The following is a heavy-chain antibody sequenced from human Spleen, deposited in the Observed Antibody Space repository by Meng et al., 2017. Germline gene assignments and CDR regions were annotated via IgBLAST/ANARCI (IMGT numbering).Heavy chain of an antibody. CDR2: INHSGST. D-gene: IGHD3-3*01. CDR1: GGSFSDYY. V-gene: IGHV4-34*01. CDR3: ARVSRGWSGYYGY. Sequence: QVPLQQWGAGLLKPSETLSLTCVVSGGSFSDYYWSWIRQPPGKGLEWIGEINHSGSTNYNPSLESRATISVDTSQNNLSLKLSSVTAADSAVYYCARVSRGWSGYYGYWGQGTLVTVSS. J-gene: IGHJ4*02.